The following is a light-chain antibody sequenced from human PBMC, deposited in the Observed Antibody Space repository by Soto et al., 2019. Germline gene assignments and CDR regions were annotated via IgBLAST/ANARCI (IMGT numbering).Light chain of an antibody. CDR2: WAS. J-gene: IGKJ2*01. CDR1: QSVLYISNNNNY. CDR3: QQYYSPPYT. Sequence: DIVMTQSPDSLAMSLGERATINCKSSQSVLYISNNNNYLSWYQLKPGQPPKLLTYWASTRAFGVPDRFSGSGSGTDFTLTISNLQAEDVAIYYCQQYYSPPYTFGQGTKLEIK. V-gene: IGKV4-1*01.